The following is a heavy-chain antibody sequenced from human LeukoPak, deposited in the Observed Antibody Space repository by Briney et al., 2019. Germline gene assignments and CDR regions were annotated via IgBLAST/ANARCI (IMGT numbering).Heavy chain of an antibody. CDR2: IYYSGST. D-gene: IGHD3-10*01. Sequence: SETLSLTCTVSGGSISSYYWSWIRQPPGKGLEWIGYIYYSGSTNYNPSLKSRVTISVDTSKNQFSLKLSSVTAADTAVYYCARGGYYYGSGSYYLFDYWGRGTLVTVSS. V-gene: IGHV4-59*01. CDR1: GGSISSYY. CDR3: ARGGYYYGSGSYYLFDY. J-gene: IGHJ4*02.